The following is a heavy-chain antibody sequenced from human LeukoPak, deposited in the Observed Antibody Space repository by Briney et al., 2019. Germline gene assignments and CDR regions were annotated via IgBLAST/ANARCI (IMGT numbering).Heavy chain of an antibody. J-gene: IGHJ4*02. CDR2: IYYSGGT. V-gene: IGHV4-39*07. D-gene: IGHD3-3*01. CDR1: GDSISSSNYY. CDR3: ARDGSGY. Sequence: SETLSPTCTVSGDSISSSNYYWGWIRPPPGKGLEWIGSIYYSGGTHYNPPLKSRVTTSLDTSKNQFSLKLTSVTAADTAVYYCARDGSGYWGQGTLVTVSS.